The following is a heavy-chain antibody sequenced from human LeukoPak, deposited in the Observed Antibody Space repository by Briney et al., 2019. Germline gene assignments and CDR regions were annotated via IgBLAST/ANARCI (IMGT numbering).Heavy chain of an antibody. CDR2: IYHSGST. CDR1: GYSISSGYY. V-gene: IGHV4-38-2*01. Sequence: PSETLSLTCAVSGYSISSGYYWGWTRQPPGKGLEWIGSIYHSGSTYYNPSLKSRVTISVDTSKNQFSLKLTSVTAADTAVYYCARRMGYSSPDVWGKGTTVTVSS. D-gene: IGHD6-19*01. CDR3: ARRMGYSSPDV. J-gene: IGHJ6*04.